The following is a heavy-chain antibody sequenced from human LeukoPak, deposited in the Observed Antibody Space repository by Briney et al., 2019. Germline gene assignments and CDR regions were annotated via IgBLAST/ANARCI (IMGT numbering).Heavy chain of an antibody. CDR2: INPSGGST. J-gene: IGHJ4*02. CDR3: ASAEAGIYYFDY. Sequence: ASVKVSCKASGYTFTSYYMHWVRQAPGQGLEWMGIINPSGGSTSYAQKFQGRVTMTRDMSTSTVYMELSSLRSEDTAVYYCASAEAGIYYFDYWGQGTLVTVSS. CDR1: GYTFTSYY. V-gene: IGHV1-46*01. D-gene: IGHD6-19*01.